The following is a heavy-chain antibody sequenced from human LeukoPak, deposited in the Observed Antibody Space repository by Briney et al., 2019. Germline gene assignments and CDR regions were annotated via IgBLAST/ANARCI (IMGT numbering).Heavy chain of an antibody. CDR2: ISGSGGST. CDR3: AKDLRLGELSLSYFDY. D-gene: IGHD3-16*02. V-gene: IGHV3-23*01. CDR1: GFTFSSYA. Sequence: GGSLRLSCAASGFTFSSYAMSWVRQAPGKGLEWVSAISGSGGSTYYADSVKGRFTISRDNSKNTLYLQMNSLRAEDTAVYYYAKDLRLGELSLSYFDYWGQGTLVTVSS. J-gene: IGHJ4*02.